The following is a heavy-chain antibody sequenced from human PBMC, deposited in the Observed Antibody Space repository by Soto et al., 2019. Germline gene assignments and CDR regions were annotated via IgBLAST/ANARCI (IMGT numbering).Heavy chain of an antibody. CDR3: ARGSAKTVAGTNWFDP. D-gene: IGHD6-19*01. CDR2: IIPIFGTA. CDR1: GGTFSSYA. Sequence: QVQLVQSGADVKKPGSSVKVSCNASGGTFSSYAISWVRQAPGQGLEWMGGIIPIFGTANYAQKFQGRVTITADESTSTAYMELSSLRSEDTAVYYCARGSAKTVAGTNWFDPWGQGTLVTVSS. J-gene: IGHJ5*02. V-gene: IGHV1-69*01.